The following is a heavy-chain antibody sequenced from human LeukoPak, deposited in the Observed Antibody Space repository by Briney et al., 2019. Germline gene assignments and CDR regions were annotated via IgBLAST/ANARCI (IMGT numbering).Heavy chain of an antibody. V-gene: IGHV3-30-3*01. CDR2: ISYDGSNK. J-gene: IGHJ4*02. Sequence: PGGSLRLSCAASGFTFSSYAMHWVRQAPGKGLEWVAVISYDGSNKYYADSVKGRFTISRDNSKNTLYLQMNSLRAEDTAVYYCASDPSYYDFWSGYSSGYFDYWGQGTLVTVSS. CDR3: ASDPSYYDFWSGYSSGYFDY. D-gene: IGHD3-3*01. CDR1: GFTFSSYA.